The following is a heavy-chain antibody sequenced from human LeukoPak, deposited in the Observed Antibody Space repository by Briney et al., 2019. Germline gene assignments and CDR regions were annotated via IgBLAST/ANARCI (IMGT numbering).Heavy chain of an antibody. D-gene: IGHD2-21*02. CDR1: GFTFSSYW. Sequence: GGSLRLSCAASGFTFSSYWMSWVRQAPGKGLEWVANIKQDGSEKYYVDSVKGRFTISRDNAKNSLYLQMNSLRAEDTAVYYCARDDVAYCGGDCFRDAFDIWGQGTMVTVSS. V-gene: IGHV3-7*01. J-gene: IGHJ3*02. CDR2: IKQDGSEK. CDR3: ARDDVAYCGGDCFRDAFDI.